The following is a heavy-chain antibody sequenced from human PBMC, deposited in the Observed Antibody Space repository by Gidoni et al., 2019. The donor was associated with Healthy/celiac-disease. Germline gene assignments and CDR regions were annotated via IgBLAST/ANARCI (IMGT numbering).Heavy chain of an antibody. CDR2: IYSGGST. J-gene: IGHJ4*02. CDR3: AREWELLGNYFDY. Sequence: DVQLVESGGVLVHPGGSLSLSCAASVFTVSSNYMSWVRQAPGKGLEWVSVIYSGGSTYYADSVKGRFNISRDNSKNTLYLQMNSLRAEDTAVYYCAREWELLGNYFDYWGQGTLVTVSS. CDR1: VFTVSSNY. V-gene: IGHV3-66*01. D-gene: IGHD1-26*01.